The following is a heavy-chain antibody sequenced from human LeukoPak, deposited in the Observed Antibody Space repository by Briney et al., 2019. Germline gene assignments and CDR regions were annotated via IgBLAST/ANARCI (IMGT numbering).Heavy chain of an antibody. CDR3: ATYVGYYDFWSGYNNWFGP. CDR2: INTNTGNP. D-gene: IGHD3-3*01. J-gene: IGHJ5*02. CDR1: GYTFTSYA. V-gene: IGHV7-4-1*02. Sequence: ASVKVSCTASGYTFTSYAMNWVRQAPGQGLEWMGWINTNTGNPTYAQGFTGRFVFSLDTSVSTAYLQISSLKAEDTAVYYCATYVGYYDFWSGYNNWFGPWGQGTLVTVSS.